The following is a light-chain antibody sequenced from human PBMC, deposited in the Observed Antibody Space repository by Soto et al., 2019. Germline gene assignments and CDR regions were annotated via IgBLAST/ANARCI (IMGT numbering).Light chain of an antibody. J-gene: IGKJ1*01. V-gene: IGKV2-28*01. CDR1: QSLLHSNGYDS. CDR2: LGS. Sequence: EIVMTQSPLSLPVTPGEPASISCRSSQSLLHSNGYDSLDWYLQKPGQSPQLLIYLGSNRASGVPARFSGSGSGTDFTLKISRVEADDVGVYYCMKALQSPPTFGQGTKVEIK. CDR3: MKALQSPPT.